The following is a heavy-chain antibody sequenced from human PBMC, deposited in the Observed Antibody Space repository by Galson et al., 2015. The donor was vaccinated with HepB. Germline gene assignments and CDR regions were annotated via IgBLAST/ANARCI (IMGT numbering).Heavy chain of an antibody. Sequence: SLRLSCAVSGFTFNKYAMHWVRQAPGKGLEWVAVISYDGSYEYHADFVKGRSTISRDNSKNTLYLQMSSLRADDTAVYYCVRDGIVLMVYDKLQYWGQGTLVTVSS. J-gene: IGHJ4*02. V-gene: IGHV3-30*04. CDR1: GFTFNKYA. CDR3: VRDGIVLMVYDKLQY. D-gene: IGHD2-8*01. CDR2: ISYDGSYE.